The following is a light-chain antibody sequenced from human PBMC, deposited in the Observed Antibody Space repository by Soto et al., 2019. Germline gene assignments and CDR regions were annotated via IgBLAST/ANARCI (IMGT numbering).Light chain of an antibody. CDR3: SSYTSSSTLGV. Sequence: QSALTQPASVSGSPGQSITISCTGTSSDVGGYNYVSWYQQHPGKAPKLMIYEVSNRPSGVSNRFSGSNSGNTASLTISGLQAEDEADYYCSSYTSSSTLGVFGTGTKLTV. CDR1: SSDVGGYNY. J-gene: IGLJ1*01. CDR2: EVS. V-gene: IGLV2-14*01.